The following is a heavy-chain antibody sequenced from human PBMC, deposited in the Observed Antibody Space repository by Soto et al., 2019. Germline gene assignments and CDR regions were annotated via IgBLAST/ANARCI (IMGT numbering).Heavy chain of an antibody. J-gene: IGHJ6*02. CDR1: GFTFSNNA. CDR2: ISYDGSNK. Sequence: QVQLVESGGGVVQPGRSLRLSCAASGFTFSNNAMDWVRQAPGKGLEWVAVISYDGSNKYIAESVKGRFTISRDNFKKTLFLQMNSLRAEDTAVYYCASGTTTSAFSAMDVWGQGTTVTVSS. D-gene: IGHD1-1*01. V-gene: IGHV3-30-3*01. CDR3: ASGTTTSAFSAMDV.